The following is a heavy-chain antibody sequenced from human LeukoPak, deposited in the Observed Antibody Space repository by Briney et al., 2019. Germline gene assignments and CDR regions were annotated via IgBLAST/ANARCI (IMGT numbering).Heavy chain of an antibody. CDR2: INHSGST. CDR3: ARVDVGWFDY. CDR1: GGSFSGYY. D-gene: IGHD6-19*01. Sequence: SETLSLTCAVYGGSFSGYYWSWIRQPPGKGLEWIGEINHSGSTYYNPSLKSRVTISVDRSKNQFSLKLSSVTAADTAVYYCARVDVGWFDYWGQGTLVTVSS. V-gene: IGHV4-34*01. J-gene: IGHJ4*02.